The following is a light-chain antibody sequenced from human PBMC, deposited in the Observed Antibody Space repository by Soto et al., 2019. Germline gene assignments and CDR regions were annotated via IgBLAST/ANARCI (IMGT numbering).Light chain of an antibody. J-gene: IGLJ2*01. CDR1: SSNIGSKS. V-gene: IGLV1-51*02. CDR2: END. Sequence: QSVLTQPPSVSAAPGQKVTISCSGSSSNIGSKSVSWYQQLPGTAPKLLIYENDKRPSGIPDRFPGSKSGTSATLGITGLQTGDEADYYCGTWDNSLSAGVFGGGTKLTVL. CDR3: GTWDNSLSAGV.